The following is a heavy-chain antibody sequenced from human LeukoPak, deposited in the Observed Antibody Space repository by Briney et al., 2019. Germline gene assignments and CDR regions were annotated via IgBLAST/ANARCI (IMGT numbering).Heavy chain of an antibody. J-gene: IGHJ4*02. V-gene: IGHV4-34*01. CDR3: AREGYYYDSSGYRETKTDY. Sequence: PSETLSLTCAVYGGSFSGYYWSWIRQPPGKGLEWIGEINHSGSTNCNPSLKSRVTISVDTSKNQFSLKLSSVTAADTAVYYCAREGYYYDSSGYRETKTDYWGQGTLVTVSS. CDR1: GGSFSGYY. D-gene: IGHD3-22*01. CDR2: INHSGST.